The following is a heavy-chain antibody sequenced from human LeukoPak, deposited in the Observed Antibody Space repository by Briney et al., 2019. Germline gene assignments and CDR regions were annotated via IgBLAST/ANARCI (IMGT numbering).Heavy chain of an antibody. V-gene: IGHV1-2*06. CDR3: ASPYSSSWYVFSDAFDI. Sequence: ASVKVSCKASGYTFTAYCIHWVRQAPGQGLEWMGRINPKNGDTNYAQKFQGRVTMTRDTSISTAYMELSRLRSDDTAVYYCASPYSSSWYVFSDAFDIWGQGTMVTVSS. D-gene: IGHD6-13*01. CDR2: INPKNGDT. J-gene: IGHJ3*02. CDR1: GYTFTAYC.